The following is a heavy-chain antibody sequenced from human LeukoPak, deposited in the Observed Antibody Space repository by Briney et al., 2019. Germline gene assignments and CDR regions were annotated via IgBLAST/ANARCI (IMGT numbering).Heavy chain of an antibody. CDR1: GVSFSGYY. V-gene: IGHV4-34*01. J-gene: IGHJ4*02. CDR2: INHSGST. D-gene: IGHD5-24*01. Sequence: SETLSLTCAVYGVSFSGYYWSWIRQPPGKGLEWIGEINHSGSTNYNPSLKRRVTISVDTSKNQFSLKLCSVTAADTAVYYCARGRRDGNNYGIVDCWGQGTLVTVSS. CDR3: ARGRRDGNNYGIVDC.